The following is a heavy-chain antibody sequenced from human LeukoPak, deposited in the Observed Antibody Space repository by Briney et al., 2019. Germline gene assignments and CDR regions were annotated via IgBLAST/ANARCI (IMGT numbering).Heavy chain of an antibody. J-gene: IGHJ4*02. D-gene: IGHD6-19*01. CDR2: IKQDGSEK. CDR1: GFTFSRYW. V-gene: IGHV3-7*01. Sequence: PGGSLRLSCAVSGFTFSRYWMNWVRQAPGKGLEWVAEIKQDGSEKYYVDSVKGRFTISRDNAKNSLYLQMNSLRADDTAVYYCATGLYSSGWYPVDYWGQGTLVTVSS. CDR3: ATGLYSSGWYPVDY.